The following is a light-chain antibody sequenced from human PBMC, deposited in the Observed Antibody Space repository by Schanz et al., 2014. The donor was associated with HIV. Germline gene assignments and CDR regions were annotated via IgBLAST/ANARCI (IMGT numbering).Light chain of an antibody. CDR1: QSVYSSY. V-gene: IGKV3-20*01. J-gene: IGKJ2*01. Sequence: EIVLTQSPGTLSLPPGERATLSCRASQSVYSSYLAWYQQKPGQAPRLLIYGASTRAAGIPDRFSGTGSGTDFTLTISRLEPEDFAVYYCHQYGDSPYTFGQGTRLDI. CDR3: HQYGDSPYT. CDR2: GAS.